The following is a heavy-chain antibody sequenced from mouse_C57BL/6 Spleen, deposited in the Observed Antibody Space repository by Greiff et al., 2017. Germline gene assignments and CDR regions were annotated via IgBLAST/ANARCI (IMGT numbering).Heavy chain of an antibody. V-gene: IGHV1-54*01. CDR2: IYPGSGGT. Sequence: QVQLQQSGAELVRPGTSVKVSCKASGYAFTNYLIEWVKQRPGQGLEWIGVIYPGSGGTNYNEKFKGKATLTADKSSSTAYMQLSSLTSEDSAVYFCARRGAYYAMDYWGQGTSVTVSS. J-gene: IGHJ4*01. CDR3: ARRGAYYAMDY. CDR1: GYAFTNYL.